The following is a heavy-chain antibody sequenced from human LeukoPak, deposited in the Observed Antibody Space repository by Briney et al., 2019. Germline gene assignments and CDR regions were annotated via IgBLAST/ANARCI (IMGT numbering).Heavy chain of an antibody. Sequence: GASVKVPCEASGYTLTYNNISWVRQAPGQGLEWMGWINTKNGDTNYAQKLQGRVTMTTDTSTNTAYMELRSLRSDDTAVYYCARESGQCYGDNCFYFFDLWGQGFLVTVSS. V-gene: IGHV1-18*01. CDR2: INTKNGDT. CDR1: GYTLTYNN. J-gene: IGHJ4*02. D-gene: IGHD2-21*01. CDR3: ARESGQCYGDNCFYFFDL.